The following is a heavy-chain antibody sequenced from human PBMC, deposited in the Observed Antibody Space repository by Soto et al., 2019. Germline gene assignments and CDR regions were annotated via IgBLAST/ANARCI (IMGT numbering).Heavy chain of an antibody. J-gene: IGHJ4*02. V-gene: IGHV1-18*01. CDR2: ISAYNGNT. CDR1: GYTFTRKG. CDR3: ARSDYGDSSYFDY. Sequence: APVKASWKAPGYTFTRKGLCWGRQAPGQGLEWMGWISAYNGNTNYAQKLQGRVTMTTDTSTSTAYMELRSLRSDDTAVYYCARSDYGDSSYFDYWGQGTLVNVSS. D-gene: IGHD4-17*01.